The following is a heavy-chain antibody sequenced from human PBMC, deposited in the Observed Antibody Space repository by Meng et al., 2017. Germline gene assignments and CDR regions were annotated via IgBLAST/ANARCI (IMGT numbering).Heavy chain of an antibody. Sequence: RLQLRESGPGLVKPSATPSFPCIVSGGSSSSSSYYWGWFRQPPGKGLEWIGSIYYSGSTYYNPSLKSRVTISVDTSKNQFSLKLSSVTAADTAVYYCASLRIAVAGINWFDPWGQGTLVTVSS. CDR3: ASLRIAVAGINWFDP. V-gene: IGHV4-39*06. CDR1: GGSSSSSSYY. D-gene: IGHD6-19*01. J-gene: IGHJ5*02. CDR2: IYYSGST.